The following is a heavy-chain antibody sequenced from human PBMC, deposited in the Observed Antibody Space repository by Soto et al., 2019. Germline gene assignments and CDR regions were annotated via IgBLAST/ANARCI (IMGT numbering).Heavy chain of an antibody. CDR2: IYTSGST. D-gene: IGHD6-6*01. J-gene: IGHJ4*02. Sequence: PXETLRLTCTVSGGSISSYYLSWIRQPAGKGLEWIGRIYTSGSTNYNPSLKSRVTMSVDTSKNQFSLKLSSVTAADTAVYYCARSRHSSSSPDYWGQGTLVTVSS. V-gene: IGHV4-4*07. CDR1: GGSISSYY. CDR3: ARSRHSSSSPDY.